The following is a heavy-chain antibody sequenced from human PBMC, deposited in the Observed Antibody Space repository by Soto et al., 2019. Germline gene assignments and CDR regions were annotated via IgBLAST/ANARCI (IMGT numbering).Heavy chain of an antibody. V-gene: IGHV1-3*01. J-gene: IGHJ4*02. Sequence: ASVKVSCKASGYTFSNYGIHWVRQAPGQRLEWMGLINAGNGNTKYSQKFQGRVTLTRDTSASTAYMELSSLRSEDTAVYYCARGTVVTHFDYWGQGTLVTVSS. CDR2: INAGNGNT. CDR1: GYTFSNYG. CDR3: ARGTVVTHFDY. D-gene: IGHD2-15*01.